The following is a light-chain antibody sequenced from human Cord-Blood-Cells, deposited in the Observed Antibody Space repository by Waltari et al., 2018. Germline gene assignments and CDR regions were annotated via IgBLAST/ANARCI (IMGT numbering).Light chain of an antibody. J-gene: IGKJ5*01. CDR3: QQRSHWPIT. CDR2: DAS. V-gene: IGKV3-11*01. CDR1: QSVSSY. Sequence: EIVLTQSPATLSLSPGERATLPCRASQSVSSYLAWYQQKPGQAPRLLIYDASNRATGIPARFSGSGSGTDFTLTISSLEPEDFAVYYCQQRSHWPITFGQGTRLEIK.